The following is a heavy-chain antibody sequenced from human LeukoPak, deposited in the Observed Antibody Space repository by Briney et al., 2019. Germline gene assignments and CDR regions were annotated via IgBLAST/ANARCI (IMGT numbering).Heavy chain of an antibody. D-gene: IGHD3-22*01. V-gene: IGHV3-30-3*02. J-gene: IGHJ4*02. Sequence: PGGSLRLSCAASGFTFSSYAMHWVRQAPGKGLEWVAVISYDGSNKYYADSVKGRFTISRDNSKNTLYLQMNSLRAEDTAVYYCAKKLPAYYYDSSGYYPYDYWGQGTLVTVSS. CDR2: ISYDGSNK. CDR3: AKKLPAYYYDSSGYYPYDY. CDR1: GFTFSSYA.